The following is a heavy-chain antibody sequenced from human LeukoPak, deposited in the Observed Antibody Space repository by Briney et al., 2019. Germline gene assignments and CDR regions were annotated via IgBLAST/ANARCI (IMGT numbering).Heavy chain of an antibody. CDR3: ARDAYYDFWGAYYTGGDY. J-gene: IGHJ4*02. D-gene: IGHD3-3*01. V-gene: IGHV1-2*02. Sequence: ASVKVSCKASGYTFTGYYMHWVRQAPGQGLEWMGWINPNSGGTNYAQKFQGRVTMTRDTSISTAYMELSRLRSDDTAVYYCARDAYYDFWGAYYTGGDYWGQGTLVTVSS. CDR1: GYTFTGYY. CDR2: INPNSGGT.